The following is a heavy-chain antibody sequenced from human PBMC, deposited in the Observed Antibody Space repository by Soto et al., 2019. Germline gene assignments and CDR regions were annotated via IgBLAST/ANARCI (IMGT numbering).Heavy chain of an antibody. CDR1: GFTFSSYG. J-gene: IGHJ4*02. D-gene: IGHD2-2*01. Sequence: HPGGSLRLSCAASGFTFSSYGMHWVRQAPGKGLEWVAVIWYDGSNKYYADSVKGRFTISRDNSKNTLYLQMNSLRAEDTAVYYCARDGDIVVVPATEYYFDYWGQGTLVTVSS. V-gene: IGHV3-33*01. CDR2: IWYDGSNK. CDR3: ARDGDIVVVPATEYYFDY.